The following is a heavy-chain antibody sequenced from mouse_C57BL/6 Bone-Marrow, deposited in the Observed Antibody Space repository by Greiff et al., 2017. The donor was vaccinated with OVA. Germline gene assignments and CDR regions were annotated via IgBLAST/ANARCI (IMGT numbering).Heavy chain of an antibody. Sequence: VQLQQPGAELVKPGASVKLSCKASGYTFTSYWMHWVKQRPGQGLEWIGMIHPNSGSTNYNEKFKSKATLTVDKSSSTAYMQLSSLTSEDSAVYYCARCSFLCTTVVAPFDYWGQGTTLTVSS. V-gene: IGHV1-64*01. CDR1: GYTFTSYW. CDR2: IHPNSGST. J-gene: IGHJ2*01. D-gene: IGHD1-1*01. CDR3: ARCSFLCTTVVAPFDY.